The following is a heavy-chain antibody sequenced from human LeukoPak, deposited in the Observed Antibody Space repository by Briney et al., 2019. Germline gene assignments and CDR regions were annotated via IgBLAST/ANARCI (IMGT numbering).Heavy chain of an antibody. V-gene: IGHV1-18*01. Sequence: ASVTVSFTASGYAFTIYGISWGRQAPGQGLEWMGWISAYNGNTNYAQKIQGRVTMTTDTSTSTAYMELRSLRSDDTAVYYCAREGAPQTGYSYGVVDYWGQGTLVTVSS. CDR1: GYAFTIYG. D-gene: IGHD5-18*01. J-gene: IGHJ4*02. CDR3: AREGAPQTGYSYGVVDY. CDR2: ISAYNGNT.